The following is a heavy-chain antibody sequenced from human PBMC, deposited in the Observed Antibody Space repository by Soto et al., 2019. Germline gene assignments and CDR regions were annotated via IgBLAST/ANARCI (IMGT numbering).Heavy chain of an antibody. Sequence: SETLSLTCTVSGGSISSSSYYWGWIRQPPGKGLEWIGSIYYSGSTYYNPSLKSRVTISVDTSKNQFSLKLSSVTAADTAVYYCARHPILPASGYSYIRDYYYYGMDVWGQGTTVTVSS. D-gene: IGHD5-18*01. CDR1: GGSISSSSYY. CDR2: IYYSGST. CDR3: ARHPILPASGYSYIRDYYYYGMDV. J-gene: IGHJ6*02. V-gene: IGHV4-39*01.